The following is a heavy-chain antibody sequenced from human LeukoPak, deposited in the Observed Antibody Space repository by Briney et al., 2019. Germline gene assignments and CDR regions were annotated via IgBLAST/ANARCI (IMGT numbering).Heavy chain of an antibody. CDR1: GFTFDDYA. D-gene: IGHD3-22*01. CDR2: ISGDGGST. Sequence: GGSLRLSCAASGFTFDDYAMHWVRQAPGKGLEWVSLISGDGGSTYYADSVKGRFTISRDNSKNTLYLQMNSLSAEDTAVYYCAKDPHYYDSSGYYVDYWGQGTLVTVSS. CDR3: AKDPHYYDSSGYYVDY. J-gene: IGHJ4*02. V-gene: IGHV3-43*02.